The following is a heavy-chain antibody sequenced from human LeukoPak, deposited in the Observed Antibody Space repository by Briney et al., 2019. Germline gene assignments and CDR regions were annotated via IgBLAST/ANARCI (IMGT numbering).Heavy chain of an antibody. CDR3: ARGWAVDLMVRGGGRFDY. V-gene: IGHV4-34*01. J-gene: IGHJ4*02. Sequence: SETLSLTCAVCGGSFSGYYWTWIRQPPGKGLEWIGEINHSGSSNYNPSLKSRVTISVDTSKNQFSLKLSSVTAADTAVYYGARGWAVDLMVRGGGRFDYWGQGTLVTVSS. D-gene: IGHD3-10*01. CDR2: INHSGSS. CDR1: GGSFSGYY.